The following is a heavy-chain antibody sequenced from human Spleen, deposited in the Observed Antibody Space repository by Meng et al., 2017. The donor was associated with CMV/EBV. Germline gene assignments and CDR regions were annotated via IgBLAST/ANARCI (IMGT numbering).Heavy chain of an antibody. D-gene: IGHD3-3*01. CDR2: ISSSSSYI. CDR3: ARDRSFGAEWLSNYYGMDV. J-gene: IGHJ6*02. CDR1: GFTFSNYN. Sequence: GESLKISCAASGFTFSNYNMGWVRQAPGKGLEWVSSISSSSSYIYYADSVKGRFTISRDNAKNSLYLQMNSLRAEDTAVYYCARDRSFGAEWLSNYYGMDVWGQGTTVTVSS. V-gene: IGHV3-21*01.